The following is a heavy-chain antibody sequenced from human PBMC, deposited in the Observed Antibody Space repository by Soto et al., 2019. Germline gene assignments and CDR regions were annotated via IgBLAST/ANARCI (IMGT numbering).Heavy chain of an antibody. Sequence: GESLKISCAASGLIFSNYKMHWVRQAPGKGLVWVSRINTDGSITDYADSVKGRFTVSRDNAKNTMYLQMNSLTADGTAVYYCARDTNGLHYWGQGALVTVSS. V-gene: IGHV3-74*01. CDR3: ARDTNGLHY. D-gene: IGHD2-8*01. J-gene: IGHJ4*02. CDR1: GLIFSNYK. CDR2: INTDGSIT.